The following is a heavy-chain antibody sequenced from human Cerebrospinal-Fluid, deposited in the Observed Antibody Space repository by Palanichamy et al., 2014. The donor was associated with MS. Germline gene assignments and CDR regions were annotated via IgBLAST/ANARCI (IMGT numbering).Heavy chain of an antibody. V-gene: IGHV4-59*01. CDR3: ARVRSGWYYFDY. CDR2: IYYSGST. Sequence: VQAAGSGPGLVKPSETLSLTCTVSGGSISSYYWSWIRQPPGKGLEWIGYIYYSGSTNYNPSLKSRVTISVDTSKNQFSLKLSSVTAADTAFYYCARVRSGWYYFDYWGQGTLLTVSS. D-gene: IGHD6-19*01. J-gene: IGHJ4*02. CDR1: GGSISSYY.